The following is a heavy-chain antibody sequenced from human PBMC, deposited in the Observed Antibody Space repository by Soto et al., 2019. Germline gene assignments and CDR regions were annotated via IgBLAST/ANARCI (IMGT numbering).Heavy chain of an antibody. V-gene: IGHV3-30*18. D-gene: IGHD4-17*01. CDR3: AKDYGDGSMYYFDY. J-gene: IGHJ4*02. Sequence: GGSLILSCAASGFTFSSYGMHWVRQAPGKGLEWVAVISYDGSNKYYADSVKGRFTISRDNSKNTLYLQMNNLRAEDTAVHYCAKDYGDGSMYYFDYWGQGTLVTVSS. CDR2: ISYDGSNK. CDR1: GFTFSSYG.